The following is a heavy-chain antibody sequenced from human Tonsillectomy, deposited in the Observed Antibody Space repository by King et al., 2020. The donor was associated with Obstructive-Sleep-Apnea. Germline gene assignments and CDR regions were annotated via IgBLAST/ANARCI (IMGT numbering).Heavy chain of an antibody. CDR3: ARNRRGFSSGSDY. V-gene: IGHV4-31*03. J-gene: IGHJ4*02. CDR1: GGSISSGGYY. CDR2: IYYSGST. Sequence: VQLQESGPGLVKPSQTLSLTCTVSGGSISSGGYYWIWIRQHPGKGLEWIGYIYYSGSTYYNPSLKSRVTISVDTSKNQFSLKLSSVTAADTAVYYCARNRRGFSSGSDYWGQGTLVTVSS. D-gene: IGHD3-22*01.